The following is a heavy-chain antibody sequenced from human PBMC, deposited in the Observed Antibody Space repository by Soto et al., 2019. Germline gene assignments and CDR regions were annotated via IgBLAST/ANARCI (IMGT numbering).Heavy chain of an antibody. J-gene: IGHJ4*02. Sequence: GGSLRLSCAASGFTFSSYAMHWVRQAPGKGLEWVAVISYDGSNKYYADSVKGRFTISRDNSKNTLYLQMNSLRAEDTAVYYCARDGYCSGGSCYSVPVFDYWGQGTLVTVSS. CDR3: ARDGYCSGGSCYSVPVFDY. CDR2: ISYDGSNK. D-gene: IGHD2-15*01. V-gene: IGHV3-30-3*01. CDR1: GFTFSSYA.